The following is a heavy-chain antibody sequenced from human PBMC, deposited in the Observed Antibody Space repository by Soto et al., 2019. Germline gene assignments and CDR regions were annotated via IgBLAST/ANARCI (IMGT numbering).Heavy chain of an antibody. D-gene: IGHD3-22*01. CDR1: GGTFSSYA. CDR3: ARPTRYYYDSSGQSAWFDP. V-gene: IGHV1-69*13. CDR2: IIPIFGTA. J-gene: IGHJ5*02. Sequence: SVKVSCKASGGTFSSYAVSWVRQAPGQGLEWMGGIIPIFGTANYAQKFQGRVTITADESTSTAYMKLSSLRSEDTAVYYCARPTRYYYDSSGQSAWFDPWGQGTLVTVSS.